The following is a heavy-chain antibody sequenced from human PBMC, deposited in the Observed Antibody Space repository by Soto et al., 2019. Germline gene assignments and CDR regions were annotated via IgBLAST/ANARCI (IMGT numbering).Heavy chain of an antibody. J-gene: IGHJ4*02. V-gene: IGHV4-34*01. CDR1: GGSFSGYY. CDR3: AREPIAAAAPFDY. D-gene: IGHD6-13*01. CDR2: INHSGST. Sequence: SSETLSLTCAVYGGSFSGYYWSWIRQPPGKGLEWIGEINHSGSTNYNPSLKSRVTISVDTSKNQFSLKLSSVTAADTAVYYCAREPIAAAAPFDYWGQGTLVTVSS.